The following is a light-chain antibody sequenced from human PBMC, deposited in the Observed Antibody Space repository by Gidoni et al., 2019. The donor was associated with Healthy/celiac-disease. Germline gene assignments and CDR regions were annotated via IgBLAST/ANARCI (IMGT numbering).Light chain of an antibody. CDR2: DAS. CDR3: QQRSNWPPST. Sequence: ENVLIQYPATLSLSPGERATLSCRASQSVSSYLAWYHQKPGQAPRLLIYDASNRATGIPARFSGSGSGTDFTLTISSLEPEDFAVYYCQQRSNWPPSTFGQGTRLEIK. V-gene: IGKV3-11*01. CDR1: QSVSSY. J-gene: IGKJ5*01.